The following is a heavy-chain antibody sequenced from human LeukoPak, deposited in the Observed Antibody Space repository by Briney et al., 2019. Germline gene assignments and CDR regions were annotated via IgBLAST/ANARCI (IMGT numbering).Heavy chain of an antibody. D-gene: IGHD5-18*01. Sequence: GGSLRLSCAASGFTFSSYAMSWVRQAPGKGLEWVSCISTSGSTVYYADSVKGRFTVSRDNARNSLYLQMNSLRAEDTALYYCARDGPAYSFDYWGQGTLATVSS. CDR3: ARDGPAYSFDY. CDR2: ISTSGSTV. J-gene: IGHJ4*02. V-gene: IGHV3-48*03. CDR1: GFTFSSYA.